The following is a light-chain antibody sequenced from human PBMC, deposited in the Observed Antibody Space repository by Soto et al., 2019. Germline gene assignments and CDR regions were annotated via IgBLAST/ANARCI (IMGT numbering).Light chain of an antibody. V-gene: IGKV3-20*01. Sequence: EVVLTQSPGTLSLSPGERATLSCRASQSVSGSDLAWYQQKPGQAPRLLISGASSRATGVPDRFSGSWSGTEFTLTISSLQSEDFAVYYCQQYNNWSTFGQGTRLEIK. CDR3: QQYNNWST. CDR2: GAS. CDR1: QSVSGSD. J-gene: IGKJ5*01.